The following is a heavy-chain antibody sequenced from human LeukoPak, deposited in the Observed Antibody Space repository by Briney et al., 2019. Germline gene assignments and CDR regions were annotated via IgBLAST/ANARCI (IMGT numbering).Heavy chain of an antibody. CDR1: GGSIRSYY. D-gene: IGHD2-2*01. Sequence: SETLSLTCTVSGGSIRSYYWSWIQQPPGKGLLWIGYIYYSGSTNYNPSLKSRVNITVDTSKNQFSLKLSSVTAADTAVYYCARISDCSSTSCPIDYWGQGTLVTVSS. J-gene: IGHJ4*02. CDR3: ARISDCSSTSCPIDY. V-gene: IGHV4-59*01. CDR2: IYYSGST.